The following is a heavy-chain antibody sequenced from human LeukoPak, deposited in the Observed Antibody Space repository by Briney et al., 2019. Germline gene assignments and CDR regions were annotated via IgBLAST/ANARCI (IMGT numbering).Heavy chain of an antibody. V-gene: IGHV3-23*01. J-gene: IGHJ4*02. CDR1: GFTFSSYA. CDR3: AKDLHSFYDSSPH. D-gene: IGHD3-22*01. Sequence: PGRSLTLSCAASGFTFSSYAMSWVRQAPGKGLEWVSAISGSGGSTYYADSVKGRFTISRDNSKNTLYLQMNSLRAEDTAVYYCAKDLHSFYDSSPHWGQGTLVTVSS. CDR2: ISGSGGST.